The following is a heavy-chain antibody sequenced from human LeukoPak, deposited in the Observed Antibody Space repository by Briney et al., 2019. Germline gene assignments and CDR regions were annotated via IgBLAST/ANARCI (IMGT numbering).Heavy chain of an antibody. CDR1: GFTFSDYY. J-gene: IGHJ3*02. CDR3: AGDVMVRVIDAFDI. Sequence: GGSLRLSCAASGFTFSDYYMSWIRQAPGKGLEWVSYISSSSSYTNYADSVKGRFTISRDNAKNSLYLQMNSLRAEDTAVYYCAGDVMVRVIDAFDIWGQGTMVTVSS. CDR2: ISSSSSYT. V-gene: IGHV3-11*06. D-gene: IGHD3-10*01.